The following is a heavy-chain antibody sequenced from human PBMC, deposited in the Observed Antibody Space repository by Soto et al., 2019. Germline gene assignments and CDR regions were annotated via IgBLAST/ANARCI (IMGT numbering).Heavy chain of an antibody. D-gene: IGHD3-22*01. V-gene: IGHV3-23*01. CDR2: ISGSGGST. J-gene: IGHJ4*02. CDR3: AKGGGNYYDSSGPFDY. Sequence: GKGLEWVSAISGSGGSTYYADSVKGRFTISRDNSKNTLYLQMNSLRAEDTAVYYCAKGGGNYYDSSGPFDYWGQGTLVTVSS.